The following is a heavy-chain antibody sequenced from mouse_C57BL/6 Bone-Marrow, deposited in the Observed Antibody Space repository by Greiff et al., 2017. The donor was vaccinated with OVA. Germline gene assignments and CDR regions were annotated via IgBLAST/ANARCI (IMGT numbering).Heavy chain of an antibody. CDR2: ILPGSGST. D-gene: IGHD1-1*01. CDR3: ARGGDYYGSSYVDFDV. V-gene: IGHV1-9*01. CDR1: GYTFTGYW. Sequence: QVQLQQSGAELMKPGASVKLSCKATGYTFTGYWIEWVKQRPGHGLEWIGEILPGSGSTNYNEKFKGKATFTADTSSNTAYMQLSSLITEDSAIYYCARGGDYYGSSYVDFDVWGTGTTVTVSS. J-gene: IGHJ1*03.